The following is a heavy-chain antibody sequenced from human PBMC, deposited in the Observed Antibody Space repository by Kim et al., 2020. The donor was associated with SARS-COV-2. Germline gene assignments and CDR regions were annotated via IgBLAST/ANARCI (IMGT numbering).Heavy chain of an antibody. CDR3: ARATAEVGVRPRNWFDP. CDR2: IYYSGST. J-gene: IGHJ5*02. CDR1: GGSISSYY. V-gene: IGHV4-59*01. Sequence: SETLSLTCTVSGGSISSYYWSWIRQPPGKGLEWIGYIYYSGSTNYNPSLKSRVTISVDTSKNQFSLKLSSVTAADTAVYYCARATAEVGVRPRNWFDPWGQGTLVTVSS. D-gene: IGHD1-1*01.